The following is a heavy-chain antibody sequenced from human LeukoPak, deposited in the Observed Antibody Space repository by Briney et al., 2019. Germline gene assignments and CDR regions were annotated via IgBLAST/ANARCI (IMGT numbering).Heavy chain of an antibody. Sequence: GGSLRLSCAASGFTVSSNYMSWVRQAPGKGLEWVSVIYSGGSTYYADSVKGRFTISRDNSKNTLYPQMNSLRAEDTAVYYCALPRYGSGSYTDYWGQGTLVTVSS. V-gene: IGHV3-53*01. CDR3: ALPRYGSGSYTDY. CDR2: IYSGGST. J-gene: IGHJ4*02. D-gene: IGHD3-10*01. CDR1: GFTVSSNY.